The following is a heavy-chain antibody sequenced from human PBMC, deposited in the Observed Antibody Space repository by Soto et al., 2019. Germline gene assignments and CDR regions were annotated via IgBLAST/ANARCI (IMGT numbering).Heavy chain of an antibody. J-gene: IGHJ5*02. CDR3: ASHMGESYYDILTGYYARGFAWIDT. CDR2: INPTGGST. Sequence: ASVKVSCKASGYTFTNYYIHWVRQAPGHGLEWMAIINPTGGSTNYAQKFQGRVTLTMDTSTSTVYMELSSLTSEDTAMYYCASHMGESYYDILTGYYARGFAWIDTWGQGTLVTVSS. D-gene: IGHD3-9*01. V-gene: IGHV1-46*01. CDR1: GYTFTNYY.